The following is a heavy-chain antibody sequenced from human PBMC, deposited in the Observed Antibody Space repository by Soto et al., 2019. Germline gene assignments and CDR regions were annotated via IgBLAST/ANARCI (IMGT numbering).Heavy chain of an antibody. Sequence: LRLSCTASGFTLISYPMSWVRQTPGKCLQCVASVSVDPGNTYYADSVKGRFTISRDNSIYTLYLQMNNVTAEDTAIYYCVKDGIRGIHIDKWGQGTLVTVSS. V-gene: IGHV3-23*01. CDR2: VSVDPGNT. J-gene: IGHJ4*02. CDR3: VKDGIRGIHIDK. CDR1: GFTLISYP.